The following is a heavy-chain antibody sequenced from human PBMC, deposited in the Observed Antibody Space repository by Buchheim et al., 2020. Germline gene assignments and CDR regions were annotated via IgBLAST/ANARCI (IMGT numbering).Heavy chain of an antibody. CDR1: GYNFTSYW. Sequence: EVQLVQSGAEVKKPGESLKISCKGSGYNFTSYWIAWVRQMPGKGLEWMGIIYPGDSGTRYSPSFQGQVTISADKSISTAYLQWSSLKASDTAIYYCARLPYDSSGYYLWVPVDSWGQGTL. CDR3: ARLPYDSSGYYLWVPVDS. CDR2: IYPGDSGT. D-gene: IGHD3-22*01. J-gene: IGHJ4*02. V-gene: IGHV5-51*01.